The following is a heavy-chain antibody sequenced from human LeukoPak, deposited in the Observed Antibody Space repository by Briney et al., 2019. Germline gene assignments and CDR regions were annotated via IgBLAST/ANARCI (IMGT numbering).Heavy chain of an antibody. D-gene: IGHD3-22*01. J-gene: IGHJ4*02. CDR3: ASTKSYDSSGYPFDY. CDR2: IYYSGST. V-gene: IGHV4-39*01. Sequence: PSETLSLTCTVSGGSISSSSYYWGWIRQPPGKGLEWIGSIYYSGSTCYNPSLKSRVTISVDTSKNQFSLKLSSVTAADTAVYYCASTKSYDSSGYPFDYWGQGTLVTVSS. CDR1: GGSISSSSYY.